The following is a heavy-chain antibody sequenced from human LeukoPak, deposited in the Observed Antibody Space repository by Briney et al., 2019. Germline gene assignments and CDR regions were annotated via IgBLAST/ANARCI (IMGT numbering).Heavy chain of an antibody. V-gene: IGHV4-59*08. Sequence: PSETLSLTCTVSGGSISSYYWSWIRQPPGKGLEWIGYIYYSGSNNYNPSLKSRVTISVDTSKNQFSLKLTSVTAADTAVYYCARRGYCSGGSCYSFDYWGQGTLVTVSS. CDR1: GGSISSYY. J-gene: IGHJ4*02. D-gene: IGHD2-15*01. CDR2: IYYSGSN. CDR3: ARRGYCSGGSCYSFDY.